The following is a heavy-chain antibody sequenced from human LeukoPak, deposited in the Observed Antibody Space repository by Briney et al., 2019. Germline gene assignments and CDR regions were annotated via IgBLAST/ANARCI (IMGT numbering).Heavy chain of an antibody. D-gene: IGHD3-10*01. CDR3: ARAMVRGVIPFDY. Sequence: SETLSLTCTVSGGSISSYYWSWIRQPPGKGLEWIGYIYYSGSTNYNPSLKNRVTISVDTSKNQFSLKLSSVTAADTAVYYCARAMVRGVIPFDYWGQGTRVTVSS. J-gene: IGHJ4*02. CDR1: GGSISSYY. CDR2: IYYSGST. V-gene: IGHV4-59*08.